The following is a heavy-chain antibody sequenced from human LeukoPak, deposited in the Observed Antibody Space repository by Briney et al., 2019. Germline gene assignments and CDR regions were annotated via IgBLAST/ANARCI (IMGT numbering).Heavy chain of an antibody. CDR3: AKDRGYYDNSGYYPDFDY. CDR1: GGTFSSYA. Sequence: VASVKVSCKASGGTFSSYAISWVRQAPGQGLEWMGGIIPIFGTANYAQKFQGRVTITADESTSTAYMELSSLRSEDTAVYYCAKDRGYYDNSGYYPDFDYWGQGTLVTVSS. V-gene: IGHV1-69*13. CDR2: IIPIFGTA. D-gene: IGHD3-22*01. J-gene: IGHJ4*02.